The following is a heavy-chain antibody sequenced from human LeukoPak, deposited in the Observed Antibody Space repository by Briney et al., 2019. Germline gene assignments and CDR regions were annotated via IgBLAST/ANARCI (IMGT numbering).Heavy chain of an antibody. D-gene: IGHD2-2*01. V-gene: IGHV1-8*03. J-gene: IGHJ5*02. CDR3: ARGDYCSSTSCSNWFDP. CDR1: GYTFTSYD. Sequence: ASVKVSCKASGYTFTSYDINWVRQATGQGLEWMGWMNPNSGNTGYAQKFKGRVTITRNTSISTAYMELSSLRSEDTAVYYCARGDYCSSTSCSNWFDPWGQGTLVTVSS. CDR2: MNPNSGNT.